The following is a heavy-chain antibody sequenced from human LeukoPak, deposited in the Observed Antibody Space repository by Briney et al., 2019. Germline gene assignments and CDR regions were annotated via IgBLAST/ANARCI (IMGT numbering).Heavy chain of an antibody. CDR3: TRPTVATSA. CDR1: GCTFSGSA. D-gene: IGHD5-12*01. J-gene: IGHJ5*02. CDR2: IRSKGDNHAT. V-gene: IGHV3-73*01. Sequence: GGSLKLSCEAPGCTFSGSAIHWERQASGKGLEWIGRIRSKGDNHATAYAASVEGRFTISRNDSTNTAYLQMNRLTTNAAGMYSCTRPTVATSAWGQGTLVTVSS.